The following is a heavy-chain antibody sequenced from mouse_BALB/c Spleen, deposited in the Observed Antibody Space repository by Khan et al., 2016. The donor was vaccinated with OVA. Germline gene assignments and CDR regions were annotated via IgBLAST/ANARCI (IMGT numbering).Heavy chain of an antibody. J-gene: IGHJ3*01. CDR1: GYTFTSYT. Sequence: QMQLEESGAELARPGASVKMSCKASGYTFTSYTIHWIKKRPGQGLEWIGYINPSNGYTNYNQKFKDKATLTTDKSSTTAYLQLSSLTSDDSAVYNCVRDGAYHRNDGWFADGGQETLVTVSA. V-gene: IGHV1-4*01. CDR3: VRDGAYHRNDGWFAD. CDR2: INPSNGYT. D-gene: IGHD2-14*01.